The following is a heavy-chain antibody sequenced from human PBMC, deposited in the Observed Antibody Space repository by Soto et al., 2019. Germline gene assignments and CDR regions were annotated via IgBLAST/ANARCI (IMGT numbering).Heavy chain of an antibody. J-gene: IGHJ6*02. CDR1: GGSLSSYY. V-gene: IGHV4-59*12. CDR2: VYYSGNT. CDR3: ARAHYGDYGYGMDV. Sequence: SETLSLTCTVSGGSLSSYYWTWIRQPPGKGLEWIGYVYYSGNTYYNPSLKSRVTISVDTSKNQFSLKLGSVTAADTAVYYCARAHYGDYGYGMDVWGQGTTVTVSS. D-gene: IGHD4-17*01.